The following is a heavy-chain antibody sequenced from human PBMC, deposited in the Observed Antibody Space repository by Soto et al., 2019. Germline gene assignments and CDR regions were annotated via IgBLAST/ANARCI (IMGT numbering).Heavy chain of an antibody. CDR2: IWYDGSNK. Sequence: PGGSLRLSCAASGFTFSSYGMHWVRQAPGKGLEWVAVIWYDGSNKYYADSVKGRFTISRDNSKNTLYLQMNSLRAEDTAVYYCARDLDSSGSWFDPWGQGTLVTVSS. V-gene: IGHV3-33*01. CDR3: ARDLDSSGSWFDP. J-gene: IGHJ5*02. CDR1: GFTFSSYG. D-gene: IGHD6-19*01.